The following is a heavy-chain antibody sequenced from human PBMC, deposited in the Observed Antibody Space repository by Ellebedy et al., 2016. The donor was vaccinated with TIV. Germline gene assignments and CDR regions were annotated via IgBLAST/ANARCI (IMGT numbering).Heavy chain of an antibody. CDR2: ICGYNGDT. Sequence: ASVKVSCKASGYTFTKYGISWVRQAPGQGLEWMGWICGYNGDTNYAQKFQGRVTMTTDTSTSTVYMELRSLSFDDTAVYYCTRGFYEKFDPWGQGTLVTVS. CDR3: TRGFYEKFDP. CDR1: GYTFTKYG. V-gene: IGHV1-18*04. J-gene: IGHJ5*02. D-gene: IGHD5/OR15-5a*01.